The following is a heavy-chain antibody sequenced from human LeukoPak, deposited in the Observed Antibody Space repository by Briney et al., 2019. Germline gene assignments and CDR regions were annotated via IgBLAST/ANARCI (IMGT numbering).Heavy chain of an antibody. J-gene: IGHJ4*02. Sequence: ASVKVSCKASGYTFTGYYMHWVRQAPGQGLEWMGWINPNSGGTSYAQKFQGRVTMTRDTSISTAYMELSRLRSDDTAVYYCASARIQLWLPDYWGQGTLVTVSS. V-gene: IGHV1-2*02. CDR1: GYTFTGYY. CDR2: INPNSGGT. D-gene: IGHD5-18*01. CDR3: ASARIQLWLPDY.